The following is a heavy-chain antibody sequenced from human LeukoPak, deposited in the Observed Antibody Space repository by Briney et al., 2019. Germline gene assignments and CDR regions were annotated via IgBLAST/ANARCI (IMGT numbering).Heavy chain of an antibody. CDR1: GVSVSSGSHF. V-gene: IGHV4-39*07. J-gene: IGHJ4*02. CDR3: AREGSYFGQGDDY. CDR2: MHSTGGT. D-gene: IGHD3-10*01. Sequence: PSETLSLTCTVSGVSVSSGSHFWGWIRQPPGKGLEWIGCMHSTGGTFDNPSLKSRVTVSLDASKNQFSLRLSSVTAADTAVYYCAREGSYFGQGDDYWGQGTLVTVSS.